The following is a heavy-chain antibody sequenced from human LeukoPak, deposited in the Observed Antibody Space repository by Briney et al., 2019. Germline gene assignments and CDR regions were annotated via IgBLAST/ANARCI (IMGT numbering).Heavy chain of an antibody. V-gene: IGHV4-4*07. J-gene: IGHJ4*02. Sequence: SDTLSLTCTVSGDFMSGYYWSWIRQPAGKGLEWIGRIYTSGSTNYNPSLKSRVTMSVDTSKNQFSLKLSSVTAADTAVYYCARDYYDSSGYYSTLDYWGQGTLVTVSS. D-gene: IGHD3-22*01. CDR2: IYTSGST. CDR1: GDFMSGYY. CDR3: ARDYYDSSGYYSTLDY.